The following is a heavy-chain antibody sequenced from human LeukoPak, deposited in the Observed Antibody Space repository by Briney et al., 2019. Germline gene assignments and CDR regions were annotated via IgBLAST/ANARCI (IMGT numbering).Heavy chain of an antibody. J-gene: IGHJ4*02. CDR2: INPSGGST. CDR1: GYTFTRYY. D-gene: IGHD2-15*01. Sequence: ASVNVSCKASGYTFTRYYMHWVRQAPGQGLEWMGIINPSGGSTSYAQKFQGRVTMTRETSTSTVYMELSSLRSEDTAVYYCARDGAGRYCSGGSCYYFDYWGQGTLVTVSS. V-gene: IGHV1-46*01. CDR3: ARDGAGRYCSGGSCYYFDY.